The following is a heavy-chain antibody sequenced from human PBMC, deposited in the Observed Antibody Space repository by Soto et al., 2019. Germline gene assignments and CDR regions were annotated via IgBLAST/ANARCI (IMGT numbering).Heavy chain of an antibody. Sequence: QVQLVESGGGVVQPGRSLRLSCAASGFTFNSHALHWVRQAPGKGLEWVATVSSDGRSKFYPDSVKGRFTGSRDNSKNTLYLQINRLRGEDTAVYYCAKLSGVALEDFDHWGQGTLVTVSS. V-gene: IGHV3-30*18. CDR2: VSSDGRSK. J-gene: IGHJ4*02. D-gene: IGHD1-1*01. CDR3: AKLSGVALEDFDH. CDR1: GFTFNSHA.